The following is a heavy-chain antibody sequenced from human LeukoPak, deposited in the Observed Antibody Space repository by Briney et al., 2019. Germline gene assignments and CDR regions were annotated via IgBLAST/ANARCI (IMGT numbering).Heavy chain of an antibody. CDR1: GFTFSSYS. CDR2: ISSSSSAI. Sequence: GGSLRLSCAASGFTFSSYSMNWVRQAPGKGLEWVSYISSSSSAIYYADSVKGRFTISRDNAKNSLYLQMNSLRAEDTAVYYCARDEYDFWSGYYVDYWGQGTLVTVSS. D-gene: IGHD3-3*01. J-gene: IGHJ4*02. CDR3: ARDEYDFWSGYYVDY. V-gene: IGHV3-48*04.